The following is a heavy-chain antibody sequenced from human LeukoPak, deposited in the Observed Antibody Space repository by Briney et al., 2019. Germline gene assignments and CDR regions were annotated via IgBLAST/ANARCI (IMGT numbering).Heavy chain of an antibody. D-gene: IGHD5-18*01. V-gene: IGHV3-30*02. CDR1: GFTFSNYV. CDR3: ARGYSYGHVFDY. Sequence: PGGSLRLSCAASGFTFSNYVMHWVRQGPGKGLEWGAFIRSDESNKYYTDSVKGRFTISRDNSKNTLYLQMNSLRAEDTAVYYCARGYSYGHVFDYWGQGTLVTVSS. J-gene: IGHJ4*02. CDR2: IRSDESNK.